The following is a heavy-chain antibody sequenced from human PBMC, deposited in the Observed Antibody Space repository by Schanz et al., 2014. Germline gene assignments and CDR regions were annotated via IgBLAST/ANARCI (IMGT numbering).Heavy chain of an antibody. CDR1: GFTFDNYA. D-gene: IGHD1-26*01. CDR2: ISYDGSYK. CDR3: VKDLQRELLRDDHYYGMDV. J-gene: IGHJ6*02. Sequence: VQLVESGGGLVQPGRSLRLSCAASGFTFDNYAMHWVRQPPGKGLQWVALISYDGSYKYYADSVRGRFTLSRDNSKNTVYLQMNSLRAEDTAVYYCVKDLQRELLRDDHYYGMDVWGQGTTVTVSS. V-gene: IGHV3-30*04.